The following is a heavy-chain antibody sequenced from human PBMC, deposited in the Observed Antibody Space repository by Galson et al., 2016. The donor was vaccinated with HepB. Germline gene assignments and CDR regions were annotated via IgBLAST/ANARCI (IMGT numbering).Heavy chain of an antibody. CDR1: GDSVSSNSAA. CDR3: ARQENGMDV. J-gene: IGHJ6*02. V-gene: IGHV6-1*01. Sequence: CAISGDSVSSNSAAWNWIRKSPSRGLEWLGRTYYRSRWYYDYAVSAKSRITVNPDTSKNHFSLQLNSVTPGDTAIYYGARQENGMDVWGQGTTVTVSS. CDR2: TYYRSRWYY.